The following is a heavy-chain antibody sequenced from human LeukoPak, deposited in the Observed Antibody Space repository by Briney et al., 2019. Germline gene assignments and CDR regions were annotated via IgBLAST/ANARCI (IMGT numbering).Heavy chain of an antibody. CDR1: GYSISSGYY. J-gene: IGHJ6*03. Sequence: PSETLSLTCTVSGYSISSGYYWGWIRQPPGKGLEWIGSIYYSGSTYYNPSLKSRVTISVDTSKNQFSLKLSSVTAADTAVYYCARHKRYGSGSYYNRRYYYYYMDVWGKGTTVTISS. CDR3: ARHKRYGSGSYYNRRYYYYYMDV. CDR2: IYYSGST. D-gene: IGHD3-10*01. V-gene: IGHV4-38-2*02.